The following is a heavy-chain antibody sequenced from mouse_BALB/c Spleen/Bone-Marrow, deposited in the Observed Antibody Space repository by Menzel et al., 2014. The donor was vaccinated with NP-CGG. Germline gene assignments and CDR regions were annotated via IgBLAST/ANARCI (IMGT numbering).Heavy chain of an antibody. CDR3: ARDWYFDV. V-gene: IGHV1-7*01. CDR1: GYTFTSYW. CDR2: INPSTGYT. J-gene: IGHJ1*01. Sequence: QVQLKHSGAELAKPGASVKMSCKASGYTFTSYWMHWVKQRPGQGLEWIGYINPSTGYTEYNQKFKDKATLTADKSSSTAYMQLSSLTSEDSAVYYCARDWYFDVWGAGTTVTVSS.